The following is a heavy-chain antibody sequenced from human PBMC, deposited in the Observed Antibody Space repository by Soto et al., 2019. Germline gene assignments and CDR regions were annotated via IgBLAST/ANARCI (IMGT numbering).Heavy chain of an antibody. Sequence: PGGAQRLTCAASGFTFRSYSMNCGREVPGKGLELVSPISRSSSHIDYAASVKGRFTIPRDTAKNSLYLQMNSLRAEDTAVYHCAGDYDFWSGYSYWGQGT. V-gene: IGHV3-21*01. J-gene: IGHJ4*02. CDR3: AGDYDFWSGYSY. CDR1: GFTFRSYS. D-gene: IGHD3-3*01. CDR2: ISRSSSHI.